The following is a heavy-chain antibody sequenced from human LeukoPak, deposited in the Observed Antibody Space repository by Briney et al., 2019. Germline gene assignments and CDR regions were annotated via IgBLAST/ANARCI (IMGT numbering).Heavy chain of an antibody. CDR3: ARLTYYYDNSGAPVY. V-gene: IGHV4-4*02. CDR2: IYHSGST. CDR1: DGSISSDNW. D-gene: IGHD3-22*01. Sequence: PSETRSLTCAVSDGSISSDNWWSWVRQPPGKGLEWIGEIYHSGSTNYNPSLKSRVTISVDKSKNQFSLNLSSVTAADTAVYYCARLTYYYDNSGAPVYWGQGTLVTVSS. J-gene: IGHJ4*02.